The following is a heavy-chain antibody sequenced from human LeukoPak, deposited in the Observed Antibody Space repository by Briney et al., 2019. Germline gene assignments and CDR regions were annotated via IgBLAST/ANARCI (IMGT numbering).Heavy chain of an antibody. V-gene: IGHV5-51*01. J-gene: IGHJ4*02. CDR2: IYPGGSDT. CDR1: GYSFTSYW. Sequence: GESLKISCKGSGYSFTSYWIGWVRQMPGKGLEWMGIIYPGGSDTRYSPSFQGQVTISADKSISTAYLQWSSLKASDTAMYYCARSRYYGSGSYPDYFDYWGQGTLVTVSS. D-gene: IGHD3-10*01. CDR3: ARSRYYGSGSYPDYFDY.